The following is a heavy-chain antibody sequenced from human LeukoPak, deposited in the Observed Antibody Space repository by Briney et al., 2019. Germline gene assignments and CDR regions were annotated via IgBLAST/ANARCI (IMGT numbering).Heavy chain of an antibody. CDR1: GYTFTSYG. V-gene: IGHV1-18*01. CDR3: ATAGYSSGWYGYYYYGMDV. D-gene: IGHD6-19*01. J-gene: IGHJ6*02. Sequence: ASVKVSCKASGYTFTSYGISWVRQAPGQGFEWMGWISAYNGNTNYAQKLQGRVTMTTDTSASTAYMELRSLRSDDTAVYYCATAGYSSGWYGYYYYGMDVWGQGTTVTVSS. CDR2: ISAYNGNT.